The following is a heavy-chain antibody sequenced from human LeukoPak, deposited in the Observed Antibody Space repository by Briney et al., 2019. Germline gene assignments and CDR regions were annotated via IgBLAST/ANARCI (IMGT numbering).Heavy chain of an antibody. J-gene: IGHJ6*03. CDR1: GGSISSYY. D-gene: IGHD6-6*01. CDR3: ARDWEYSSSSGYYYYYYYMDV. V-gene: IGHV4-4*07. Sequence: SETLSLTCTVSGGSISSYYWSWIRQPAGKGLEWIGRIYTSGSTNYNPSLKSRVTMSVDTSKNQFSLKLSSVTAADTAVYYCARDWEYSSSSGYYYYYYYMDVWGKGTTVTVSS. CDR2: IYTSGST.